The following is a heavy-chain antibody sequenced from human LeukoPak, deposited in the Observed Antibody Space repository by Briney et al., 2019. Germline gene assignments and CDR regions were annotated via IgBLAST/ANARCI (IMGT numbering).Heavy chain of an antibody. Sequence: GGSLRLSCAASGFTVSSNYMSWVRQAPGQGLEWVSVIYSGGSTYYADSVKGRFTISRDNSKNTLYLQMNSLRAEDTAVYYCAREGDYYERGFDYWGQGTLVTVSS. CDR2: IYSGGST. D-gene: IGHD3-22*01. V-gene: IGHV3-53*01. J-gene: IGHJ4*02. CDR3: AREGDYYERGFDY. CDR1: GFTVSSNY.